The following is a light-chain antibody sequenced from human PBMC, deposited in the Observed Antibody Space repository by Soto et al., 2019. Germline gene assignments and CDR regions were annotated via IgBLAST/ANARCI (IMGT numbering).Light chain of an antibody. J-gene: IGKJ1*01. V-gene: IGKV3-20*01. CDR2: GAC. CDR1: QSVSSSY. Sequence: EIVLTQSPGTLSLSPGERATLSGRVSQSVSSSYLAWYKQKPGQAPRLLIYGACSRATGIPDRFSGSGSGTDFTLTISRLEPEDFAVYYCQQYGSSPWTFGQGTKVDIK. CDR3: QQYGSSPWT.